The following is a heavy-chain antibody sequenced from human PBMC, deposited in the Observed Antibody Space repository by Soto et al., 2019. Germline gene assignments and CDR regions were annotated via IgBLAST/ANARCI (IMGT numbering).Heavy chain of an antibody. D-gene: IGHD3-22*01. V-gene: IGHV1-69*13. Sequence: SVKVSCKASGGTFSSYAISWVRQAPGQGLEWMGGIIPIFGTANYAQKFQGRVTITADESTSTPYMALSSLRSEDTAVYYCARVITMSNSDGMDVGGQGTTVTVSS. CDR1: GGTFSSYA. J-gene: IGHJ6*02. CDR2: IIPIFGTA. CDR3: ARVITMSNSDGMDV.